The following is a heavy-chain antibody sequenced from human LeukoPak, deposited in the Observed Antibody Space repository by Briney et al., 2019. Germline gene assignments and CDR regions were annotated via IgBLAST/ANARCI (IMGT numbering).Heavy chain of an antibody. V-gene: IGHV3-30*04. D-gene: IGHD3-10*01. Sequence: GGSLRLSCAASGFTFSTYAMHWVRQAPGKGLEWVAVISYDGSSKYYADSVKGRFTISRDNSKNTLYLQMNSLRAEDTAVYYCARQGSYFNHWGQGTLVTVSS. J-gene: IGHJ4*02. CDR2: ISYDGSSK. CDR1: GFTFSTYA. CDR3: ARQGSYFNH.